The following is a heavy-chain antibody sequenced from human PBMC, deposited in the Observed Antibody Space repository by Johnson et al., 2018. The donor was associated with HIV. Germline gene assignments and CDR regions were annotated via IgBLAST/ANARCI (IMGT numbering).Heavy chain of an antibody. CDR1: GFTFSSYA. CDR3: AAGWWPGSFDI. CDR2: ISYDGSNK. D-gene: IGHD2-15*01. V-gene: IGHV3-30*04. Sequence: QVQLVESGGGVVQPGRSLRLSCAASGFTFSSYAMHWVRQAPGKGLEWVAVISYDGSNKYYADSVKGRFTISRDNSKNTLSLQMSSLRAEDTAVYYCAAGWWPGSFDIWGQGTMVTVSS. J-gene: IGHJ3*02.